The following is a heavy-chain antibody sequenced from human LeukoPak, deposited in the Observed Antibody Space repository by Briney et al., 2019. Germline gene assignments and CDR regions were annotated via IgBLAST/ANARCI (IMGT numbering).Heavy chain of an antibody. CDR2: INPNSGGT. V-gene: IGHV1-2*02. J-gene: IGHJ4*02. Sequence: ASVKVSCKASEYTFTGYYMHWVRQAPGQGLEWMGWINPNSGGTNYAQKFQGRVTMTRDTSISTAYMELSRLRSDDTAVYYCARIVIAAAGTDLDYWGQGTLVTVSS. CDR1: EYTFTGYY. D-gene: IGHD6-13*01. CDR3: ARIVIAAAGTDLDY.